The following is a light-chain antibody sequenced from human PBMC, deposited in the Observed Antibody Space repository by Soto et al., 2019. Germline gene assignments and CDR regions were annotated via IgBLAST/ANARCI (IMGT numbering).Light chain of an antibody. CDR1: SSDVGIYNY. V-gene: IGLV2-8*01. CDR3: SSYAGSNIVI. CDR2: EVN. J-gene: IGLJ2*01. Sequence: QSVLTQPPSASGSPGQSATISCTGTSSDVGIYNYVSWYQHHPGKAHKLMIYEVNKRPSGVPDRFSGSKSGNTASLTVSGLQAEDEADYYCSSYAGSNIVIFGGGTKLTVL.